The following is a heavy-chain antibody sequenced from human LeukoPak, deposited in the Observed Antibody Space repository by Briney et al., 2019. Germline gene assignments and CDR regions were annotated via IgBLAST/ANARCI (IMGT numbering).Heavy chain of an antibody. Sequence: PGGSLRLSCAASRFVFPSSGMHWVRQAPGKGLEWVAYLRYDGTDTYYADSVRGRFTISRDNSKNTLYLQMNFLRAEDTAVYYCAKGPGSGYDHDYYYGLDVWGQGTTVTVSS. V-gene: IGHV3-30*02. J-gene: IGHJ6*02. CDR2: LRYDGTDT. CDR3: AKGPGSGYDHDYYYGLDV. D-gene: IGHD5-12*01. CDR1: RFVFPSSG.